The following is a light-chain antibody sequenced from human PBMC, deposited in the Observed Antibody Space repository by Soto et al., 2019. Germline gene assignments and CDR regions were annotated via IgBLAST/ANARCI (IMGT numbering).Light chain of an antibody. J-gene: IGKJ5*01. Sequence: DIQLTQSPSPLSASVGDRVAITCLASQSLSTYLNWYQQKPGKAPKVLIYAASNLQSGVPPRFSGSGSGTDFTLTISSLQPEDVATYFCQQSYRTPITFVQGTRLEMK. CDR1: QSLSTY. V-gene: IGKV1-39*01. CDR3: QQSYRTPIT. CDR2: AAS.